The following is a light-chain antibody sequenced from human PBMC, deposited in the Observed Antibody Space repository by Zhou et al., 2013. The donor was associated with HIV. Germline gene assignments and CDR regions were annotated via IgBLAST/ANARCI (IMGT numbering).Light chain of an antibody. V-gene: IGKV3-11*01. CDR1: QSVSSN. CDR3: LQRASWPRT. Sequence: EIVLTQSPATLSVSPGERATLSCRASQSVSSNLAWYQQKPGQAPRLLIYDASNRATGIPSRFSGSGSGTDFTLTISSLEPEDFAVYYCLQRASWPRTFGQGTKVEV. CDR2: DAS. J-gene: IGKJ1*01.